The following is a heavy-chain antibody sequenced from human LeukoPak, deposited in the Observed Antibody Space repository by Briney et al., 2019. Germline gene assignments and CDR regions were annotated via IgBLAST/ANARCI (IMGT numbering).Heavy chain of an antibody. D-gene: IGHD3-10*01. J-gene: IGHJ5*02. Sequence: GGSLRLSCAASGFTFSSYGMHWVRQAPGKGLEWVAVIWYDGSNKYYADSVKGRFTISRDNSKNTLYLQMNSLRAEDTAVYYCAKEVLLWFGETTSDPYNWFGPWGQGALVTVSS. V-gene: IGHV3-33*06. CDR1: GFTFSSYG. CDR3: AKEVLLWFGETTSDPYNWFGP. CDR2: IWYDGSNK.